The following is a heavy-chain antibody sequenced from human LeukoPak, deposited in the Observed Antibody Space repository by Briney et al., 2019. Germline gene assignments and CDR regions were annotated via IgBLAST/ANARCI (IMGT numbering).Heavy chain of an antibody. D-gene: IGHD3-16*01. CDR2: IYTSGST. J-gene: IGHJ4*02. V-gene: IGHV4-61*02. CDR3: ANYGVVLATYGSPSPFVY. Sequence: SETLSLTCTVSGNSISSGDNYWSWIRQPAGKGLEWIGRIYTSGSTNYNPSLKSRVTISGDTSKNQFSLKVTSVTAADTAVYYCANYGVVLATYGSPSPFVYWGQGTLVTVSS. CDR1: GNSISSGDNY.